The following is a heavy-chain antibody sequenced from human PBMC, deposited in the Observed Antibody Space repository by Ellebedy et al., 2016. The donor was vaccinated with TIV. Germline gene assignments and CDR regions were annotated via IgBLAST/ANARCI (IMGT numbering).Heavy chain of an antibody. J-gene: IGHJ4*02. V-gene: IGHV5-51*01. CDR1: GYSFTSYW. D-gene: IGHD6-19*01. CDR3: ATQLSGWYTGFDY. CDR2: IYPGDSDT. Sequence: GESLKISCKGSGYSFTSYWIGWVRQMPGKGLEWMGIIYPGDSDTRYSPSFQGQVTISADKSISTAYLQWSSLKAPDTAMYYCATQLSGWYTGFDYWGQGTLVTVSS.